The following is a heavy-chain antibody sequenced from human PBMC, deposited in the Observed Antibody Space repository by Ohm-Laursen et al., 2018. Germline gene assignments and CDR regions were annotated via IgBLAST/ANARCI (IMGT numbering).Heavy chain of an antibody. V-gene: IGHV2-26*01. D-gene: IGHD6-19*01. Sequence: TQTLTLTCTVSGFSLDNTRVGVSWIRQPPGKALEWLAHIFSPDEKSYRTSLRSRLTVSKDTSKSQVVLTMTNMDPVDTATYYCARIRWQWLPYFDYWGQGTLVTVSS. CDR2: IFSPDEK. CDR3: ARIRWQWLPYFDY. J-gene: IGHJ4*02. CDR1: GFSLDNTRVG.